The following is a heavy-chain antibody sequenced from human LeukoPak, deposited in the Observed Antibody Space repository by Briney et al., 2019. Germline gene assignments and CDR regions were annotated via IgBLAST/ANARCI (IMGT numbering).Heavy chain of an antibody. V-gene: IGHV3-66*01. J-gene: IGHJ4*02. Sequence: GGSLRPSCAASGFTVSSNYMSWVRQAPGKGLEWVSVIYSGGSIYYADSVKGRFTISRDNSKNTLYLQMNSLRAEDTAVYYCTRGSYGDYEYWGQGTLVTVSS. D-gene: IGHD4-17*01. CDR1: GFTVSSNY. CDR2: IYSGGSI. CDR3: TRGSYGDYEY.